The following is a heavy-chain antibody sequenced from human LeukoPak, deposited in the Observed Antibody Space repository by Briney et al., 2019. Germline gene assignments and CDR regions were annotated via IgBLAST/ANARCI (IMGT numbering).Heavy chain of an antibody. CDR1: GGSISSYY. V-gene: IGHV4-59*08. Sequence: SETLSLTCTVSGGSISSYYWSWIRQPPGEGLEWIGYIYYSGSTNYNPSLKSRVTISVDTSKNQFSLKLSSVTAADTAVYYCARHAYIAAAPFDYWGQGTLVTVSS. CDR3: ARHAYIAAAPFDY. D-gene: IGHD6-13*01. CDR2: IYYSGST. J-gene: IGHJ4*02.